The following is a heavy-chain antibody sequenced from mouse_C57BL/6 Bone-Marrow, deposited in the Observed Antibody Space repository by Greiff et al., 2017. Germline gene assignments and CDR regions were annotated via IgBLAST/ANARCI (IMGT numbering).Heavy chain of an antibody. D-gene: IGHD2-5*01. V-gene: IGHV2-2*01. CDR2: IWSGGST. J-gene: IGHJ4*01. CDR3: ARTYYSKAMDY. CDR1: GFSLTSYG. Sequence: VQLQQSGPGLVQPSQSLSITCTVSGFSLTSYGVHWVRQSPGKGLEWLGVIWSGGSTDYNAAFISRLSISKDNSKSQVFFKMNSLQADDTAIYYCARTYYSKAMDYWGQGTSVTVSS.